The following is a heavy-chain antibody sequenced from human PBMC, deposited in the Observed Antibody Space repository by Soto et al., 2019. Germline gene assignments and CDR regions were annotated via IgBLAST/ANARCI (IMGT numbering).Heavy chain of an antibody. Sequence: GGSLRLSCAASGFTFSSYGMHWVRQAPGKGLEWVAVIWYDGSNKYYADSVKGRFTISRDNSKNTLYLQMNSQRAEDTAVYYCAKTPYDYSDPIWFDPWGQGTLVTVSS. CDR3: AKTPYDYSDPIWFDP. D-gene: IGHD4-4*01. CDR1: GFTFSSYG. V-gene: IGHV3-33*06. J-gene: IGHJ5*02. CDR2: IWYDGSNK.